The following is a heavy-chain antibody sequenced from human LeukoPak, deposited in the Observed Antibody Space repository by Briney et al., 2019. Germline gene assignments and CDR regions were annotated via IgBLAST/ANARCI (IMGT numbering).Heavy chain of an antibody. CDR1: GYGFTSYW. CDR2: IYPGDSDA. V-gene: IGHV5-51*01. Sequence: GESLKISCKGSGYGFTSYWIGWVRQMPGKGLESMGIIYPGDSDARYSPSFQGQVTISADKSISTAYLQWSSLKASDTAMYYCARRRDLYSGSYYPFDYWGQGTLVTVSS. CDR3: ARRRDLYSGSYYPFDY. D-gene: IGHD1-26*01. J-gene: IGHJ4*02.